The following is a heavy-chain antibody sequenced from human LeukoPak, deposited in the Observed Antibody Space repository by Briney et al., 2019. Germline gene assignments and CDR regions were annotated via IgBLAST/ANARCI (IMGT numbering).Heavy chain of an antibody. Sequence: GGSLRLSCAASGFTLDDYGMSWVRQAPGKGLEWVSGINWNGGSTGYADSVKGRFTISRDNAKNSLYLQMNSLRAEDTALYYCARGHSGYPFDYWGQGTLVTVSS. D-gene: IGHD3-22*01. CDR2: INWNGGST. CDR1: GFTLDDYG. J-gene: IGHJ4*02. CDR3: ARGHSGYPFDY. V-gene: IGHV3-20*04.